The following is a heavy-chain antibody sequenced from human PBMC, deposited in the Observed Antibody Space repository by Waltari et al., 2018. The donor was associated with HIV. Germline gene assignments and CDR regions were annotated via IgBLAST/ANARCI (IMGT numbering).Heavy chain of an antibody. CDR3: ARGEGGYTYGYNWLDL. Sequence: QVQVVESGGSLVQPGWSRRLSCAASGFRLCSCGMPWVRQAPGKGLEWVALIWYDGSKKYYGDSVKGRFTIFSDKSKNTVFLQMTRLRVEDTATYYCARGEGGYTYGYNWLDLWGQGTVVTVSS. CDR1: GFRLCSCG. V-gene: IGHV3-33*01. CDR2: IWYDGSKK. J-gene: IGHJ5*02. D-gene: IGHD1-26*01.